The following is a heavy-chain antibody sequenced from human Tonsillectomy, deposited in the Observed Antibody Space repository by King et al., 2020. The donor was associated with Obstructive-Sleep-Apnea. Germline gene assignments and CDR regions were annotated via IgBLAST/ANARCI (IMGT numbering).Heavy chain of an antibody. J-gene: IGHJ4*02. Sequence: VQLQQWGAGLLKPSETLSLTCAVYGGSFSGYYWSWIRQPPGKGLEWIGEINHSGSTNYNPSLKSRVTISLDTSKNQFSLKLSSVTAADTAVYYWARGGGVYGSGSPLFDYWGQGTLVNVSS. V-gene: IGHV4-34*01. D-gene: IGHD3-10*01. CDR2: INHSGST. CDR3: ARGGGVYGSGSPLFDY. CDR1: GGSFSGYY.